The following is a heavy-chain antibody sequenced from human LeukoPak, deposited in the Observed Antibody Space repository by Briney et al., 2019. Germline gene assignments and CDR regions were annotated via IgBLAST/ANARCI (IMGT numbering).Heavy chain of an antibody. Sequence: AGGSLRLSCAVSGITLSNYGMSWVRQAPGKGLEGVAGISGSGGRTNYADSVKGRFTISRDSPKNTLYLQMNSLRAEDTAVYFCAKRGVVIRVVLVGFHKEAYYFDSWGQGALVTVSS. D-gene: IGHD3-10*01. CDR2: ISGSGGRT. CDR3: AKRGVVIRVVLVGFHKEAYYFDS. V-gene: IGHV3-23*01. CDR1: GITLSNYG. J-gene: IGHJ4*02.